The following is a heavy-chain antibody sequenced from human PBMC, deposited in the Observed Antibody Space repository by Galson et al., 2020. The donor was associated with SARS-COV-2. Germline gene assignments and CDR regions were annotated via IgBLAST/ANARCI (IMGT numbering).Heavy chain of an antibody. CDR2: ISYDGSDS. Sequence: GGSLRLSCAASGFTFSTYAMHWVRQAPGKGLEWVALISYDGSDSYYADSVKGRFTISRDNSKDTLYLQLNSLRLEDTAMYFCAKGKVRWFKESIGSWGRGARVNVS. D-gene: IGHD3-10*01. CDR3: AKGKVRWFKESIGS. CDR1: GFTFSTYA. V-gene: IGHV3-30*04. J-gene: IGHJ4*02.